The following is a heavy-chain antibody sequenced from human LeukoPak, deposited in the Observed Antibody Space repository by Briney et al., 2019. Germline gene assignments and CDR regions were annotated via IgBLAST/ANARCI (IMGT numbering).Heavy chain of an antibody. CDR2: IYNTGRT. Sequence: SGTLSLTCSVSGGSITNYYWSWIRQSPGKGLEWIGFIYNTGRTNYNPSLQSRVTMSIDTSKNQFSLKLSSVTAADTAAYYCARQGELAIDYWGQGTLVTVS. CDR1: GGSITNYY. J-gene: IGHJ4*02. D-gene: IGHD1-26*01. CDR3: ARQGELAIDY. V-gene: IGHV4-59*08.